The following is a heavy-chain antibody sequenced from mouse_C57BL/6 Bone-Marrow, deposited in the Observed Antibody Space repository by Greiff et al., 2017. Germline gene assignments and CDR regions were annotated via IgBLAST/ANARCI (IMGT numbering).Heavy chain of an antibody. CDR1: GYTFTSSG. CDR2: IYPRSGNT. CDR3: ARHWDLY. Sequence: VQLQQSGAELARPGASVKLSCKASGYTFTSSGISWVKQRTGQGLEWIGEIYPRSGNTYYNEKFKGKATLTADKSSSTAYMELRSLTSEDSAVYFCARHWDLYWGQGTLVTVSA. V-gene: IGHV1-81*01. D-gene: IGHD4-1*01. J-gene: IGHJ3*01.